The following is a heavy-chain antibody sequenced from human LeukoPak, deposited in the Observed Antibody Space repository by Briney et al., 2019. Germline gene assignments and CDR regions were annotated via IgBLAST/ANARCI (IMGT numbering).Heavy chain of an antibody. J-gene: IGHJ4*02. V-gene: IGHV4-38-2*02. CDR1: GYSISSGYY. D-gene: IGHD1-26*01. CDR3: ARASSGSYWDY. CDR2: IYHSGST. Sequence: ASETLSLTCTVSGYSISSGYYWGWIRQPPGKGLEWIGSIYHSGSTYYNPSLKSRVTISVDTSKNQFSLKLSSVTAADTAVYYCARASSGSYWDYWGQGTLVTVSS.